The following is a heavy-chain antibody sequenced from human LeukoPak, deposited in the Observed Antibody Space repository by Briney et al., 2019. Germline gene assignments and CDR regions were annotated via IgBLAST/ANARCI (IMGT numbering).Heavy chain of an antibody. D-gene: IGHD1-14*01. CDR1: GFTFSSYS. V-gene: IGHV3-21*01. Sequence: PGGSLRLSCAASGFTFSSYSMNWVRQAPGKGLEWVSSISSSSYIYYADSVKGRFTISRDNAKNSLYLQMNSLRAEDTAVYYCAIGGEPDMNYGMDVWGQGTTVTVSS. CDR3: AIGGEPDMNYGMDV. J-gene: IGHJ6*02. CDR2: ISSSSYI.